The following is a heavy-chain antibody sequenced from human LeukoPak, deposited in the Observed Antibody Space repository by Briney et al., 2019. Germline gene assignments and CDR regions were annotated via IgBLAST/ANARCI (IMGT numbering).Heavy chain of an antibody. D-gene: IGHD2-15*01. CDR3: ARQGYCSGGSCYEPFDY. V-gene: IGHV5-51*01. CDR1: GYSFTSYW. Sequence: GESLKISCKGSGYSFTSYWIGWARQMPGKGREWMGIIYPGDSDTRYSPSFQGQVTVSADKSISTAYLQWSSLKASDTAMYYCARQGYCSGGSCYEPFDYWGQGTLVTVSS. J-gene: IGHJ4*02. CDR2: IYPGDSDT.